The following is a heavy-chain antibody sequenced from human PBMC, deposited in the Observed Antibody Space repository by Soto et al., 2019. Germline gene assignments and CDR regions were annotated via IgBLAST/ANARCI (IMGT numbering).Heavy chain of an antibody. J-gene: IGHJ3*02. D-gene: IGHD3-9*01. CDR3: ANDTEGYFDWLLSPDAFDI. CDR1: GFTFSSYG. CDR2: ISYDGSNK. V-gene: IGHV3-30*18. Sequence: QVQLVESGGGVVQPGRSLRLSCAASGFTFSSYGMHWVRQAPGKGLEWVAVISYDGSNKYYADSVKGRFTISRDNSKNTLYLQMNSLRAEDTAVYYCANDTEGYFDWLLSPDAFDIWGQGTMVTVSS.